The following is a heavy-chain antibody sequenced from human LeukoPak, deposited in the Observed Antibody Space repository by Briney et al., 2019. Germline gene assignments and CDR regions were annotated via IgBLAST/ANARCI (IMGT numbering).Heavy chain of an antibody. CDR3: ARSRDTAEFDY. V-gene: IGHV4-38-2*01. D-gene: IGHD5-18*01. CDR1: GFTFSSYA. CDR2: IYYSGST. J-gene: IGHJ4*02. Sequence: GSLRLSCAASGFTFSSYAMSWVRQPPGKGLEWFGSIYYSGSTYYNPSLKSRVPISVDTSKNQFSLKLSSVTAADTAVYYCARSRDTAEFDYWGQGTLVTVSS.